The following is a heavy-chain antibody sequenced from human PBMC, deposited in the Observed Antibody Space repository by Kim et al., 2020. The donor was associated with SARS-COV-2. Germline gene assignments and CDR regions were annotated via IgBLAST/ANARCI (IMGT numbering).Heavy chain of an antibody. J-gene: IGHJ4*02. V-gene: IGHV4-39*01. Sequence: SGSTYYNPSPNSRVTISVDTSKNQFSLKLSSVTAADTAVYYWATAAPQGYWGQGTLVTVSS. D-gene: IGHD6-25*01. CDR3: ATAAPQGY. CDR2: SGST.